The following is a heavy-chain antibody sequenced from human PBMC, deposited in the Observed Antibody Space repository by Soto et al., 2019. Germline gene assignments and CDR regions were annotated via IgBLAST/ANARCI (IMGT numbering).Heavy chain of an antibody. V-gene: IGHV1-69*12. J-gene: IGHJ6*02. CDR1: GGTFSSYA. CDR3: ARPWWGSGRYPGYYYHGMDA. Sequence: QVQLVQSGAEVKKPGSSVKVSCKASGGTFSSYAISWVRQAPGQGLEWMGGLIPIFGTANYAQKFQGRVTITADESTSTAYMELSSLRSEDTAVYHCARPWWGSGRYPGYYYHGMDAWGQGTTVTVSS. D-gene: IGHD6-19*01. CDR2: LIPIFGTA.